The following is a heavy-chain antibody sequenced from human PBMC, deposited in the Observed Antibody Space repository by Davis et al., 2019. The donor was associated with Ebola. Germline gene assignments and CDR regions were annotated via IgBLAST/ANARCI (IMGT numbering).Heavy chain of an antibody. D-gene: IGHD1-26*01. CDR3: ARGTHLVGAKGDARKRNWFDP. CDR1: GGSISSGGYY. J-gene: IGHJ5*02. V-gene: IGHV4-31*03. Sequence: PSETLSLTCTVSGGSISSGGYYWSWIRQHPGKGLEWIGYIYYSGSTYYNPSLKSRVTVSLDTSKRQFSLKVNSVTAADTAVYYCARGTHLVGAKGDARKRNWFDPWGQGTLVTVSS. CDR2: IYYSGST.